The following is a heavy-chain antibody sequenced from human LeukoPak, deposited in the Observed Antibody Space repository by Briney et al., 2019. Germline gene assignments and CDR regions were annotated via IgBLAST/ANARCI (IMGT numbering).Heavy chain of an antibody. V-gene: IGHV3-23*01. J-gene: IGHJ4*02. CDR1: GYSISSGYY. Sequence: ETLSLTCTVSGYSISSGYYWGWIRQPPGKGLEWLSGISPRGGGTYYADSVKGRFTISRDDSKNTLSLQMNSLRVEDTAVYYCGRDLAWGAFDYWGQGTLVTVSS. CDR3: GRDLAWGAFDY. CDR2: ISPRGGGT. D-gene: IGHD7-27*01.